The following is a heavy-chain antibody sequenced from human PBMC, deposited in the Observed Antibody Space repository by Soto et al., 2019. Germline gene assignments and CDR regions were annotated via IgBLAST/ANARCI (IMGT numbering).Heavy chain of an antibody. J-gene: IGHJ6*02. Sequence: EVQLLESGGGLVQPGGSLRLSCAASGFTFSSYGMSWVRQAPGKGLEWVSSISGVGKTTYYADSVKGRFTISRDNSKNMLYLQMNSLRAEDTAVYYRAKVGYGDYAYNYYGMDVWGQGTTVTVSS. CDR2: ISGVGKTT. CDR3: AKVGYGDYAYNYYGMDV. CDR1: GFTFSSYG. V-gene: IGHV3-23*01. D-gene: IGHD4-17*01.